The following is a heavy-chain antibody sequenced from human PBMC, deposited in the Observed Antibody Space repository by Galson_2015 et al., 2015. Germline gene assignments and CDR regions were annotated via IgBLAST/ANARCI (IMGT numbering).Heavy chain of an antibody. CDR1: GFTFSIYA. J-gene: IGHJ4*01. CDR3: AKLHTIGPHSDAGVHY. V-gene: IGHV3-23*01. D-gene: IGHD3-10*01. CDR2: INGNGGST. Sequence: SLRLSCAASGFTFSIYAMSWFRQAPGKGLEWVSAINGNGGSTYYAGSVKGRFTISTYKSKNTLDLQMNSLRVEDTAVYYCAKLHTIGPHSDAGVHYSGPPTLITVSS.